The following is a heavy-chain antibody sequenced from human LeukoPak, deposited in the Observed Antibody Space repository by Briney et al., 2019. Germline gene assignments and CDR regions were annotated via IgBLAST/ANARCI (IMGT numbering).Heavy chain of an antibody. V-gene: IGHV4-38-2*02. J-gene: IGHJ5*02. CDR2: IYHSGST. CDR3: ARSLYYYDSSLRNNWFDP. CDR1: GYSISSGYY. D-gene: IGHD3-22*01. Sequence: SETLSLTCTVSGYSISSGYYWGWIRQPPGKGLEWIGSIYHSGSTYHNPSLKSRVTISVDTSKNQFSLKLSSVTAADTAVYYCARSLYYYDSSLRNNWFDPWGQGTLVTVSS.